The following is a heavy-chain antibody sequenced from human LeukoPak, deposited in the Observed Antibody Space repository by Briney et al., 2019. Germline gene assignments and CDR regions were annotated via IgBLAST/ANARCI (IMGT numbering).Heavy chain of an antibody. J-gene: IGHJ4*02. CDR1: GYTFTSYG. D-gene: IGHD3-10*01. CDR2: ISAYNGNT. Sequence: GASVKVSCKASGYTFTSYGISWVRQAPGQGLEWTGWISAYNGNTNYAQKLQGRVTMTTDTSTSTAYMELRSLRSDDTAVYYCARGGRILRFGEFYPYYWGQGTLVTVSS. CDR3: ARGGRILRFGEFYPYY. V-gene: IGHV1-18*01.